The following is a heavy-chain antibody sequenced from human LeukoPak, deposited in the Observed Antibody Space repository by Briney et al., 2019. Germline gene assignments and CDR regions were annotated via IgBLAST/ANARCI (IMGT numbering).Heavy chain of an antibody. CDR1: GGTFSSYA. V-gene: IGHV1-69*06. D-gene: IGHD2-21*02. J-gene: IGHJ6*03. Sequence: PGASVKVPCKASGGTFSSYAISWVRQAPGQGLEWMGGIIPIFGTANYAQKFQGRVTITADKSTSTAYMELSSLRSEDTAVYYCASPHIVVVTATPWYYMDVWGKGTTVTVSS. CDR2: IIPIFGTA. CDR3: ASPHIVVVTATPWYYMDV.